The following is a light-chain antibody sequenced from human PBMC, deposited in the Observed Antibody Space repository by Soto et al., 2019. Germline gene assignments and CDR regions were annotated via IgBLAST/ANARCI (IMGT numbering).Light chain of an antibody. CDR1: QSVFSN. J-gene: IGKJ1*01. CDR2: EAS. Sequence: EVVMTQSPATLSVSPGERATLSCRAGQSVFSNLAWYQQKPGQAPRLLIHEASTRATGIPARFSGSGSGTEFTLTISSLQSEDFAVYYCQQYRHWPPWTFGQGTKVEIK. V-gene: IGKV3-15*01. CDR3: QQYRHWPPWT.